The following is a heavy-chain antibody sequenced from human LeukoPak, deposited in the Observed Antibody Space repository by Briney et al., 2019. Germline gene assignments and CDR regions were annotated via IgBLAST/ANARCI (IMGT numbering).Heavy chain of an antibody. CDR1: GGSMSSSSYY. J-gene: IGHJ4*02. Sequence: KASETLSLTCTVSGGSMSSSSYYWGWIRQPPGKGLEWIGSIYYSGNTNYNPSLKSRVTISVDTSKNQFSLKLSSLTAADTAVYYCARSGSYRSHFDYWGQGTLVTVSS. V-gene: IGHV4-39*07. D-gene: IGHD1-26*01. CDR3: ARSGSYRSHFDY. CDR2: IYYSGNT.